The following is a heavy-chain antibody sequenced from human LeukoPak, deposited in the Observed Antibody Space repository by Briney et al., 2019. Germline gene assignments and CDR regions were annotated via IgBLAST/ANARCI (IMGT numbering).Heavy chain of an antibody. D-gene: IGHD4-17*01. J-gene: IGHJ5*02. CDR2: IYYSGST. Sequence: SETLSLTCTVSGGSISSGGYYWSWIRQPPGKGLEWIGYIYYSGSTNYNPSLKSRVTISVDTSKNQFSLKLSSVTAADTAVYHCARLLRPRDWFDPWGQGTLVTVSS. CDR3: ARLLRPRDWFDP. V-gene: IGHV4-61*08. CDR1: GGSISSGGYY.